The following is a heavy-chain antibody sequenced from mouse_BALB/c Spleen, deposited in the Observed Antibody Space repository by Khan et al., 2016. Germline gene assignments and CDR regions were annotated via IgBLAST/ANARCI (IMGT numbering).Heavy chain of an antibody. CDR2: PLPGTDST. CDR3: ARGAS. CDR1: GYTFSRYW. V-gene: IGHV1-9*01. J-gene: IGHJ3*01. Sequence: QVQLQQSGAELMKPGASVKISCQASGYTFSRYWKEWIQERPGHGLVWIGEPLPGTDSTNYNDKFKGKAAFTAESSSRTAYIQLNSLTCESSACYYCARGASWGQGTLVTVSA.